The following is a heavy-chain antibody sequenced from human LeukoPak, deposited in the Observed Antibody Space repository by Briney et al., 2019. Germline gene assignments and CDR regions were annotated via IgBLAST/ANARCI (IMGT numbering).Heavy chain of an antibody. CDR1: GFTFSSYS. CDR3: ARDPVRGALDGFDI. V-gene: IGHV3-21*01. CDR2: ISSTGTYM. Sequence: GSLRLSCAASGFTFSSYSMNWVRQAPGKGLEWVSSISSTGTYMYYADSVKGRFTISRDNAKNSLYLQMNSLRAEDTAVYYCARDPVRGALDGFDIWGQGTMVTVSS. D-gene: IGHD3-10*01. J-gene: IGHJ3*02.